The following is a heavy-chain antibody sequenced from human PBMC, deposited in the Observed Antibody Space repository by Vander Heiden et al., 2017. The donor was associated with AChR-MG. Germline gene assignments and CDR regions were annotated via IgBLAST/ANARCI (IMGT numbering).Heavy chain of an antibody. J-gene: IGHJ6*02. CDR3: VRGGSHPRGLDL. CDR1: GFAFSDLY. CDR2: IKNKANSYTT. D-gene: IGHD1-26*01. Sequence: EVQLVESGGGLVQPGGSLRLSCAASGFAFSDLYMHWVRQAPGKGLECVGLIKNKANSYTTEYAASVKGRFTISRDDSKNSLYLQMNSLKTEDAAVYYCVRGGSHPRGLDLWGQGTTVTVSS. V-gene: IGHV3-72*01.